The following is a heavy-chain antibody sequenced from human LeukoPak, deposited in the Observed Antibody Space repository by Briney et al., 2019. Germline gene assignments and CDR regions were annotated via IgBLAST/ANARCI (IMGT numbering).Heavy chain of an antibody. J-gene: IGHJ4*02. V-gene: IGHV3-23*01. CDR1: GFTFSSYA. CDR2: ISGSGGST. D-gene: IGHD3-16*02. Sequence: GGSLRLSCAASGFTFSSYAMSWVRQAPGKGLEWVSAISGSGGSTYYADSVKGRFTISRDNSKNTLYLQMNSLRAEDTAVYYCANPPVMITFGGVIRGYWGQGTLVTVSS. CDR3: ANPPVMITFGGVIRGY.